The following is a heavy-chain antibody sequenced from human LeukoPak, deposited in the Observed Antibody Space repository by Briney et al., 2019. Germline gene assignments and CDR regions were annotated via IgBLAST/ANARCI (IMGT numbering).Heavy chain of an antibody. CDR2: INAGNGNT. V-gene: IGHV1-3*01. D-gene: IGHD6-13*01. CDR3: ARLAAAGWYYYYYYGMDV. J-gene: IGHJ6*02. Sequence: ASVKVSCKASGYTFTSCAMRWVRQAPGQRLEWMGWINAGNGNTKYSQKFQGRVTITRDTSASTAYMELSSLRSEDTAVYYCARLAAAGWYYYYYYGMDVWGQGTTVTVSS. CDR1: GYTFTSCA.